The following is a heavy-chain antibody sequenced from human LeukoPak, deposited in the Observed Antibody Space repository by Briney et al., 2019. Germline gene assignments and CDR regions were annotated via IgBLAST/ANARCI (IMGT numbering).Heavy chain of an antibody. CDR1: GFTFSGSA. J-gene: IGHJ4*02. Sequence: GGSLRLSCAASGFTFSGSAMHWVRQASGKGLEWVGRIRSKANSYATAYAASVKGRFTISRDDSKNTAYLQMNSLKTEDTAVYYCTRWDYGSGSYIDYWGQGTLVIVSS. CDR3: TRWDYGSGSYIDY. V-gene: IGHV3-73*01. CDR2: IRSKANSYAT. D-gene: IGHD3-10*01.